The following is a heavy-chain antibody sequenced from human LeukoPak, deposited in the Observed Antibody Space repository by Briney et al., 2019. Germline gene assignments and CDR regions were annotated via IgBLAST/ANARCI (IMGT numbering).Heavy chain of an antibody. CDR1: GFTFSSYS. CDR2: ISSSSSYI. J-gene: IGHJ4*02. CDR3: ARNLYCSSTSCYTSRFDY. Sequence: GGSLRLSCAASGFTFSSYSMNWVRQAPGKGLEWVSSISSSSSYIYYADSVKGRFTISRDNAKNSLYLQMNSLRAEDTAVYYCARNLYCSSTSCYTSRFDYWGQGTLVTVSS. D-gene: IGHD2-2*02. V-gene: IGHV3-21*01.